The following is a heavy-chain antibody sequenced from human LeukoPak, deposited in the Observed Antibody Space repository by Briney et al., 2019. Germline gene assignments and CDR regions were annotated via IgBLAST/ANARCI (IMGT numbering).Heavy chain of an antibody. CDR2: ISAYNGNT. V-gene: IGHV1-18*01. Sequence: ASVKVSCKASGYTFSSYGISWVRQAPGQGLEWIGWISAYNGNTNYAQKLQGRVTMTTDTSTSTAYMELRSLRSDDTAVYYCARAVRGNWFDPWGQGTLVTVSS. CDR1: GYTFSSYG. J-gene: IGHJ5*02. CDR3: ARAVRGNWFDP.